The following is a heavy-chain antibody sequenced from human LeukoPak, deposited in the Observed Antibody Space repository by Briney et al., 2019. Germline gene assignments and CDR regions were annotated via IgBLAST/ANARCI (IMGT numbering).Heavy chain of an antibody. V-gene: IGHV1-18*04. CDR1: GYTFTGYY. J-gene: IGHJ4*02. CDR3: ARPNDSSGTFDY. D-gene: IGHD3-22*01. CDR2: INPNSGNT. Sequence: ASVKVSCKASGYTFTGYYLHWVRQAPGQGLEWMGWINPNSGNTNYAQKLQGRVTMTTDTSTSTAYMELRSLRSDDTAVYYCARPNDSSGTFDYWGQGTLVTVSS.